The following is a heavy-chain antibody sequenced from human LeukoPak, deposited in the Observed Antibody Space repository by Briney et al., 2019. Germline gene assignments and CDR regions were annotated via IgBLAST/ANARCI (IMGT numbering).Heavy chain of an antibody. Sequence: ASVKVSCKASGYTFTSYGISWVRQAPGQGLEWMGWISAYNGNTNYAQKLQGRVTMTTDTSTSTAYMELRSLRSDDTAVYYCARTYYDILTGRCYYYGMDVWGQGTTVTVSS. CDR3: ARTYYDILTGRCYYYGMDV. J-gene: IGHJ6*02. V-gene: IGHV1-18*01. CDR1: GYTFTSYG. D-gene: IGHD3-9*01. CDR2: ISAYNGNT.